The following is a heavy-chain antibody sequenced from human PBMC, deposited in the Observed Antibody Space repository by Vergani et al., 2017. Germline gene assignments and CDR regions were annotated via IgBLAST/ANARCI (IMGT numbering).Heavy chain of an antibody. V-gene: IGHV3-21*01. D-gene: IGHD6-13*01. CDR1: GFTFSSYS. CDR3: ARDQQLVGAYYYYYGMDV. J-gene: IGHJ6*02. CDR2: ISSSSSYI. Sequence: EVQLVESGGGLVKPGGSLRLSCAASGFTFSSYSMNWVRQAPGKGLEWVSSISSSSSYIYYADSVKGRFTISRDNAKNSLYLQMNSLRAEDTPVYYCARDQQLVGAYYYYYGMDVWGQGTTVTVSS.